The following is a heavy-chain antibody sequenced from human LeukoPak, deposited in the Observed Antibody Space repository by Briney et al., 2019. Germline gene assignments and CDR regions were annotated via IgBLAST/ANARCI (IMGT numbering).Heavy chain of an antibody. Sequence: GGSLRLSCAASGFTFSSYAMSWVRQAPGKGLEWVSGISGSGGTPYYADSVQGRFTISRDNSKKTLFLQMSSLRAEDTAVYYCAKGDVVTAIFPLDYWGQGTLVIVSS. D-gene: IGHD5-12*01. CDR3: AKGDVVTAIFPLDY. J-gene: IGHJ4*02. CDR2: ISGSGGTP. V-gene: IGHV3-23*01. CDR1: GFTFSSYA.